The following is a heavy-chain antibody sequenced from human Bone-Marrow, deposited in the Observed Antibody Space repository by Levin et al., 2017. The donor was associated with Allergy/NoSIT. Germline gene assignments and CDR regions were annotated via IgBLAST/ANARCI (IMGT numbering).Heavy chain of an antibody. V-gene: IGHV3-33*01. J-gene: IGHJ6*02. Sequence: PGGSLRLSCAASGFTFSSYGMHWVRQAPGKGLEWVAVIWYDGSNKYYADSVKGRFTISRDNSKNTLYLQMNSLRAEDTAVYYCAREGRSGSHYIRGGGMDVWGQGTTVTVSS. CDR3: AREGRSGSHYIRGGGMDV. CDR1: GFTFSSYG. D-gene: IGHD1-26*01. CDR2: IWYDGSNK.